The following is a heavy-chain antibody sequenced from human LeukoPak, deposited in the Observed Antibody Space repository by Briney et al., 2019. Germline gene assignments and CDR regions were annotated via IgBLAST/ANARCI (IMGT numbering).Heavy chain of an antibody. CDR1: GGSISSGGYF. CDR3: ASLSGFYLD. Sequence: SETLSLTCTVSGGSISSGGYFWSWIRQHPGKGLEWVGYIYYSGSTYYSPSLKSRVTISVDTSKNQFSLKLNSVTAADTAVYYCASLSGFYLDWGQGTLVTVSS. D-gene: IGHD3-22*01. J-gene: IGHJ4*02. CDR2: IYYSGST. V-gene: IGHV4-31*03.